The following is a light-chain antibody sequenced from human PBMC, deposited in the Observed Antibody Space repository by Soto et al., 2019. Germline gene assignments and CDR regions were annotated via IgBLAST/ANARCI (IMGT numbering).Light chain of an antibody. J-gene: IGLJ1*01. CDR3: SSYTSSSTLIV. Sequence: QSVLTQPASVSGSPGQSITISCTGTSSDVGGYNYVSWYQQHRGKAPKLMIYDVSNRPSGVSNRFSGSKSGNTASLTISGLQAEDEADYYCSSYTSSSTLIVFGTGTKVTVL. CDR2: DVS. V-gene: IGLV2-14*01. CDR1: SSDVGGYNY.